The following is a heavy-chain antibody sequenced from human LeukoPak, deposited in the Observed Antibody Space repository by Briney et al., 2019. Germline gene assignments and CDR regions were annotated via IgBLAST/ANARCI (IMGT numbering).Heavy chain of an antibody. CDR1: GYTFTGYY. J-gene: IGHJ4*02. CDR3: ARALSGCVLCFDY. Sequence: ASVKVSCKASGYTFTGYYMHWVRQATGQGLEWMGWMNPNSGNTGYAQKFQGRVTMTRNTSISTAYMELSTLRSEDTAVYYCARALSGCVLCFDYWGQGSLVTVSS. D-gene: IGHD6-19*01. CDR2: MNPNSGNT. V-gene: IGHV1-8*02.